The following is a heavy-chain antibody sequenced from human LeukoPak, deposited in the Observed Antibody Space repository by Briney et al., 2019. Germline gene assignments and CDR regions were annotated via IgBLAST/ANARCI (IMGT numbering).Heavy chain of an antibody. CDR3: ARDGGYSYGSDY. V-gene: IGHV3-30*03. CDR1: GFTFSSYG. J-gene: IGHJ4*02. Sequence: GGPLRLSCAASGFTFSSYGMHWVRQAPGKGLEWVAFTSADGRNKYYVDSVKGRFSITRDNSKNTLYLQMNSLRTEDAAVYYCARDGGYSYGSDYWGQGTLVTVSS. CDR2: TSADGRNK. D-gene: IGHD5-18*01.